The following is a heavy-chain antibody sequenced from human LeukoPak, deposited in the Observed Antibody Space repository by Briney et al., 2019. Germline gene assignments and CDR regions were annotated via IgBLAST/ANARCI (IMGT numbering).Heavy chain of an antibody. CDR2: VHNRGIT. Sequence: SETLSLTCTVSDGSIGSHYWSWIRQPAGRGLEWIGRVHNRGITNYNPSLQGRVTMSVDTSKSQFSLRLTSVTVADTAVYFCARDAPPYYYYMDVWGKGTPATVSS. V-gene: IGHV4-4*07. J-gene: IGHJ6*03. CDR1: DGSIGSHY. CDR3: ARDAPPYYYYMDV.